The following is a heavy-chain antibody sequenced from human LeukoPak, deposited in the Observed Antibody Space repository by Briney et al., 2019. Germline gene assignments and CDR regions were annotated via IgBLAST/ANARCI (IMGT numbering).Heavy chain of an antibody. J-gene: IGHJ6*04. CDR3: ARDLRIPPSYYYGLDV. CDR1: GVSISGGDYY. CDR2: MSYTGST. V-gene: IGHV4-30-4*01. Sequence: PSETLSLTCTVSGVSISGGDYYWSWPRQTPGKGLDWTGHMSYTGSTFYDPSLKSRGTISIDTSRNQFSLNLSSVTAADTAVYYCARDLRIPPSYYYGLDVWGKGTTVTVSS. D-gene: IGHD2/OR15-2a*01.